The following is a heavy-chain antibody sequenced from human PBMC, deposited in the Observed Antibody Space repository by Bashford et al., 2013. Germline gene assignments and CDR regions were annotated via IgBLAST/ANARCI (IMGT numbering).Heavy chain of an antibody. D-gene: IGHD4-17*01. CDR1: ILSLITLP. CDR2: ISGSSGST. CDR3: AKDRDDYGDPDAFNI. Sequence: VDSGGPVXTLLCSLWILSLITLPWSWVRQASRKGLEWVSAISGSSGSTYYADSVRGRFTISRDNSKYTLYLQMNSLRAEDTAVYYCAKDRDDYGDPDAFNIWGQGTVVTVSS. V-gene: IGHV3-23*01. J-gene: IGHJ3*02.